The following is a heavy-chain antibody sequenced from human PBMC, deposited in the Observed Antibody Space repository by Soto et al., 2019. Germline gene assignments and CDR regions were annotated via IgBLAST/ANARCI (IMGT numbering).Heavy chain of an antibody. V-gene: IGHV4-31*11. Sequence: SETLSLTCAVYGGSFSGYYWTGIRQHPGKGLEWIGYIYYSGSTYYNPSLKSRVTISVDTSKNQFSLKLSSVTAADTAVYYCARVFSDSSSFFDPWGQGTLVTVS. CDR3: ARVFSDSSSFFDP. CDR1: GGSFSGYY. J-gene: IGHJ5*02. CDR2: IYYSGST. D-gene: IGHD6-13*01.